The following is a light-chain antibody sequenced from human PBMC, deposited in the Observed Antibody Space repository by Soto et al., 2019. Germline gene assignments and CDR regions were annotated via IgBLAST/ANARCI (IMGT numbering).Light chain of an antibody. CDR1: QSVSSGY. CDR2: VAS. CDR3: QQYGSSPFT. J-gene: IGKJ3*01. Sequence: EIVLTQSPDTLSLSPGERATLSCRASQSVSSGYLAWFQQKPGQAPRLLIYVASSRATGIPDRFSGSGSGTYFTLNISRLEPEDFAVYFCQQYGSSPFTFGPGTKVDIK. V-gene: IGKV3-20*01.